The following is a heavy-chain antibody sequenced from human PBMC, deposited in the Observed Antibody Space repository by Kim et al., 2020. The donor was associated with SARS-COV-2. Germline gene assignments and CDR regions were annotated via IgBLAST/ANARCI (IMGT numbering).Heavy chain of an antibody. V-gene: IGHV4-31*03. CDR3: ATVGTYCSSVARYFDY. D-gene: IGHD6-13*01. CDR1: GGSISSGGYY. CDR2: LYDSGST. Sequence: SETLSLTCTVSGGSISSGGYYWSWIRQHPGKGLEWIGFLYDSGSTYYNPSLKRRITISVDTSKNQFSLRLSSVTAAATAVYYCATVGTYCSSVARYFDY. J-gene: IGHJ4*01.